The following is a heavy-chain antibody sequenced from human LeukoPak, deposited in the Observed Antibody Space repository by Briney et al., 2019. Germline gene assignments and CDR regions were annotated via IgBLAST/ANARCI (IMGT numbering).Heavy chain of an antibody. D-gene: IGHD1-26*01. CDR3: ARARSGKWGFDY. J-gene: IGHJ4*02. Sequence: KSSETLPLTCTVSGGSVSSYYWSWIRQPPGKGLEWIGYIYYSGSTNYNPSLKSRVTISVDTSKNQFSLKLSSVTAADTAVYYCARARSGKWGFDYWGQGTLVTVSS. CDR2: IYYSGST. CDR1: GGSVSSYY. V-gene: IGHV4-59*02.